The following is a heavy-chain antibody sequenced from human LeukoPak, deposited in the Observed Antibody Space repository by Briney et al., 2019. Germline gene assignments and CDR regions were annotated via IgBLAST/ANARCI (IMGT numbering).Heavy chain of an antibody. CDR2: ISSSSSYI. D-gene: IGHD1-26*01. V-gene: IGHV3-21*01. Sequence: PGGSLRLSCAASGFTFSSYSMNWVRQAPGKGLEWVSSISSSSSYIYYADSVKGRFTISRDNAKNSLYLQMNSLGAEDTAVYYCARAVRGAAYFDYWGQGTLVTVSS. J-gene: IGHJ4*02. CDR1: GFTFSSYS. CDR3: ARAVRGAAYFDY.